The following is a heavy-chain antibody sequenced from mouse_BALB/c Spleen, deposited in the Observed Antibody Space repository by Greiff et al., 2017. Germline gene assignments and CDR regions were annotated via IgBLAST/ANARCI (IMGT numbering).Heavy chain of an antibody. CDR3: TRVGFDY. V-gene: IGHV6-6*02. CDR2: IRLKSNNYAT. J-gene: IGHJ2*01. Sequence: EVKVEESGGGLVQPGGSMKLSCVASGFTFSNYWMNWVRQSPEKGLEWVAEIRLKSNNYATHYAESVKGRFTISRDDSKSSVYLQMNNLRAEDTGIYYCTRVGFDYWGQGTTLTVSS. CDR1: GFTFSNYW.